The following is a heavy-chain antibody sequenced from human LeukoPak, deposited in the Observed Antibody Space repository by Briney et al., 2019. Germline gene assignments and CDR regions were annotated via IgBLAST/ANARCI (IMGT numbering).Heavy chain of an antibody. CDR3: ARHSSAGLITPFDY. Sequence: GESLKISCKASGYSFTNYWIGWVRQMPGKGLEWMGVIYPGDSDTTYSPSFQGQVTISVDKSISTAYLQWSSLEASDTAMYYCARHSSAGLITPFDYWGQGTLVTVSS. V-gene: IGHV5-51*01. J-gene: IGHJ4*02. CDR2: IYPGDSDT. D-gene: IGHD3/OR15-3a*01. CDR1: GYSFTNYW.